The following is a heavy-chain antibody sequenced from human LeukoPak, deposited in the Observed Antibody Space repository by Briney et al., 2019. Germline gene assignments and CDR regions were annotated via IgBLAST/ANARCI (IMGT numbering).Heavy chain of an antibody. CDR2: INHSGST. J-gene: IGHJ4*02. CDR3: ARGRVQGYCSGGSCYSPGVRLFDY. CDR1: GGSFSGYY. Sequence: SETLSLTCAVYGGSFSGYYWSWIRQPPGKGLEWIGEINHSGSTNYNPSLKSRVTISVDTSKNQFSLKLSSVTAADTAAYYCARGRVQGYCSGGSCYSPGVRLFDYWGQGTLVTVSS. D-gene: IGHD2-15*01. V-gene: IGHV4-34*01.